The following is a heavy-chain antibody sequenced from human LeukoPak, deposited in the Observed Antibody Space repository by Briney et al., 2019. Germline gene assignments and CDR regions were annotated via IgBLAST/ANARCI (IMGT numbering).Heavy chain of an antibody. CDR1: GFTFSSYG. V-gene: IGHV3-30*18. D-gene: IGHD6-25*01. J-gene: IGHJ4*02. Sequence: GGSLRLSCAASGFTFSSYGMHWVRQAPGKGLEWVAVISYDGSNKYYADSVKGRFTISRDNSKNTLYLHMNSLRAEDTAVYYCAKAGGSGHFDYWGQGTLVTVSS. CDR3: AKAGGSGHFDY. CDR2: ISYDGSNK.